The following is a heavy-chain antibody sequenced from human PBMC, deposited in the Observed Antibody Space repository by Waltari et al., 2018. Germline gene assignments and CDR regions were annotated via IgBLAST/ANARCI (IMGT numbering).Heavy chain of an antibody. V-gene: IGHV3-21*01. D-gene: IGHD2-15*01. CDR3: ARCGGGTCYQSGAFDI. CDR2: ISDNSNYI. CDR1: GFILRTYS. Sequence: EVQLVESGGGLVKPGGPVRLSCAASGFILRTYSRVGLRQAPGKGLECVSSISDNSNYIYYADSVKGRFTISRDNTRNSLYLQMNSLRAEDTALYFCARCGGGTCYQSGAFDIWGQGTTVTVSS. J-gene: IGHJ3*02.